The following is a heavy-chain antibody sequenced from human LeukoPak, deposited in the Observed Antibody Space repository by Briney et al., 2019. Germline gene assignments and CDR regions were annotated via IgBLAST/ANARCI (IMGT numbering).Heavy chain of an antibody. V-gene: IGHV3-30*02. J-gene: IGHJ4*02. Sequence: SGGSLRLSCAASGFTFSSYGMHWVRQAPGKGLEWVAFIRYDGSNKYYADSVKGRFTISRDNSKNTLYLQMNRLRAEDTAVYYCAKDDKRDYGSGYDSGVYWGQGTLVTVSS. CDR3: AKDDKRDYGSGYDSGVY. D-gene: IGHD5-12*01. CDR1: GFTFSSYG. CDR2: IRYDGSNK.